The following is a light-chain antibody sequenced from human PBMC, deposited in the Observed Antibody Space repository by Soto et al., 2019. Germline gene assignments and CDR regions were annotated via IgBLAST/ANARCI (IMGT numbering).Light chain of an antibody. J-gene: IGKJ1*01. CDR3: QQYDNWPWT. Sequence: EIVMTQSPATLSVSPGGRATLSCRASQTISGTLAWYQQKPGQAPRLLIHGASTRAPGFPARFSGSGSGTDFTLTISSRQSEDFAVYYCQQYDNWPWTFGQGTKVEIK. CDR2: GAS. CDR1: QTISGT. V-gene: IGKV3-15*01.